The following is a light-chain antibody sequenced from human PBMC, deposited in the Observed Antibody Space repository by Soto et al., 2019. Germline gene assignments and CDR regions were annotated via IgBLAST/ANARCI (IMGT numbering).Light chain of an antibody. CDR3: QQYGNSPRT. J-gene: IGKJ1*01. Sequence: EIVLTQSPGTLSLSPGERATLSCRASQSVNSNFLAWYQQKPGQAPRLLISGASNRATGIPDRFSGSGSGTDFTLTISRLEPEDVAVYYCQQYGNSPRTFGHGTKVELK. V-gene: IGKV3-20*01. CDR2: GAS. CDR1: QSVNSNF.